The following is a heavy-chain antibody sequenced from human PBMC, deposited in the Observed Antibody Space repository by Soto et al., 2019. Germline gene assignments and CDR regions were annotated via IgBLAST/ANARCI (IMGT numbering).Heavy chain of an antibody. V-gene: IGHV4-39*01. D-gene: IGHD3-22*01. CDR3: ARLSYYYDSSGYLKLRLDS. Sequence: SETLSLTCTVSGGSISSSGFFWGWIRQPPGKGLEWIGNIFYSGTTYYDPSLKSRVTISVDTSKNQFSLKLSSVTAADTAVYYCARLSYYYDSSGYLKLRLDSWGQGTLVTVSS. J-gene: IGHJ4*02. CDR1: GGSISSSGFF. CDR2: IFYSGTT.